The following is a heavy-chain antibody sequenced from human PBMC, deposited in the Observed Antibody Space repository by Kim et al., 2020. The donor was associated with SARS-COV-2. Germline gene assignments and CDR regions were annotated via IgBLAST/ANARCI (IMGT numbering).Heavy chain of an antibody. V-gene: IGHV1-18*04. CDR1: GYTFTSYG. CDR3: ARDQELLWFGELSWFDP. J-gene: IGHJ5*02. CDR2: ISAYNGNT. D-gene: IGHD3-10*01. Sequence: ASVKVSCKASGYTFTSYGISWVRQAPGQGLEWMGWISAYNGNTNYAQKLQGRVTMTTDTSTSTAYMELRSLRSDDTAVYYCARDQELLWFGELSWFDPWGQGTLVTVSS.